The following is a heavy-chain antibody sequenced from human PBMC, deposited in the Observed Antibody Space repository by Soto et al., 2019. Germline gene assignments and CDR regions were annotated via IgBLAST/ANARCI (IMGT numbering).Heavy chain of an antibody. CDR2: IYYSGST. Sequence: SETLSLTCTVSGGSISSSSYYWGWIRQPPGKGLEWIGSIYYSGSTYYNPSLKSRVTISVDTSKNQFSLKLSSVTAADTAVYYCARLKGGRKIDILTGYLDPGSDYWGQVTLVTVYS. D-gene: IGHD3-9*01. CDR3: ARLKGGRKIDILTGYLDPGSDY. J-gene: IGHJ4*02. CDR1: GGSISSSSYY. V-gene: IGHV4-39*01.